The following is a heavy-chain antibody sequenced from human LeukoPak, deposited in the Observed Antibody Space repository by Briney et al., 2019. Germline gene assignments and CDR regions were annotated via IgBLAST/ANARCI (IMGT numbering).Heavy chain of an antibody. V-gene: IGHV3-7*01. Sequence: GGSLRLSCAASGFSFGYYWMSWVRQAPGKGLEWVANIRHDGSEQYYLDSVKGRFTISRDNAKNSLYLQMNSLRADDTAVYYCARQPLRYFDWLGGVGWFDPWGQGTLVTVSS. D-gene: IGHD3-9*01. CDR3: ARQPLRYFDWLGGVGWFDP. CDR1: GFSFGYYW. J-gene: IGHJ5*02. CDR2: IRHDGSEQ.